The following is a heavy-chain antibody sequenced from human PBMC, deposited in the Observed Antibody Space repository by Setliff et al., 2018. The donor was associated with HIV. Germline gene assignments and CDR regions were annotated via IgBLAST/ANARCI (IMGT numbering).Heavy chain of an antibody. Sequence: GASVKVSCKASGYTFTDYYIHWVQQAPGKGLEWVGRVDPQDGETLYAEKFQGRVTISADTSTDTAYVELSSLRSEDTAVYYCATFPIECSGGSCYASGVDYWGQGTLVTVSS. CDR1: GYTFTDYY. V-gene: IGHV1-69-2*01. J-gene: IGHJ4*02. D-gene: IGHD2-15*01. CDR2: VDPQDGET. CDR3: ATFPIECSGGSCYASGVDY.